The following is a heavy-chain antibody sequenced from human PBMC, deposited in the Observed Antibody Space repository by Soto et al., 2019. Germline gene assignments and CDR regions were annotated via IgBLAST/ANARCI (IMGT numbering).Heavy chain of an antibody. J-gene: IGHJ2*01. CDR3: AGDNGDYYGARYFDL. CDR1: GFTFSTYS. Sequence: EVQLVESGGGLVKPGWSLRLSCAASGFTFSTYSMNWVRQAPGKGLEWVSSIGTSDSYIYYGDSVKGRFTISRDNAKNSLYLQMNSLRVDDTAVYYCAGDNGDYYGARYFDLWGRGTVVTVSS. D-gene: IGHD4-17*01. V-gene: IGHV3-21*01. CDR2: IGTSDSYI.